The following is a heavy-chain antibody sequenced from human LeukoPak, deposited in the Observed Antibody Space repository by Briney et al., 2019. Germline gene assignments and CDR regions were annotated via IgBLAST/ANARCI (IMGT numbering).Heavy chain of an antibody. J-gene: IGHJ6*03. Sequence: PSETLSLTCAVYGGSFSGYYWSWIRQPPGKGLEWIGEINHSGSTNYNPSLKSRVTISVDTSKNQFSLKLSTVTAADTAVYYCARGQRGYYDFWSGYPKPAYYYYMDVWGKGTTVTVSS. D-gene: IGHD3-3*01. CDR3: ARGQRGYYDFWSGYPKPAYYYYMDV. V-gene: IGHV4-34*01. CDR1: GGSFSGYY. CDR2: INHSGST.